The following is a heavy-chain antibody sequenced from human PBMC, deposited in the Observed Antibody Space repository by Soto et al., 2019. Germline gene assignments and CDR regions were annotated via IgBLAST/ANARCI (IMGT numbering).Heavy chain of an antibody. CDR3: AADPYYYDSSDYYSFDQ. D-gene: IGHD3-22*01. Sequence: SVKVSCKASGFNFITTAVQWVRQARGQRLEWIGWIVVGSGNTNYAQKFQERVTITRDMSTSTAYMDVSSLRSEDTAVYYCAADPYYYDSSDYYSFDQWGQGTLVTVSS. CDR2: IVVGSGNT. CDR1: GFNFITTA. V-gene: IGHV1-58*01. J-gene: IGHJ4*02.